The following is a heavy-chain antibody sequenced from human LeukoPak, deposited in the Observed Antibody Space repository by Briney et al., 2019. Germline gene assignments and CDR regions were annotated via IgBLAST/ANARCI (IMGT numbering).Heavy chain of an antibody. CDR3: ASHLWFGELLG. V-gene: IGHV3-48*03. CDR2: ISSSGSTI. D-gene: IGHD3-10*01. J-gene: IGHJ4*02. CDR1: GFTFSSYE. Sequence: GGSLRLSCAASGFTFSSYEMNWVRQAPGKGLEWVSYISSSGSTIYYADSVKGRFTVSRDNAKNSLYLQMNSLRAEDTAVYYCASHLWFGELLGWGQGTLVTVSS.